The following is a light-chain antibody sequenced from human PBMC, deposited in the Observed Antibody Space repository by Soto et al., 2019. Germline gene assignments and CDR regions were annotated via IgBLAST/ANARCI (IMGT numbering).Light chain of an antibody. V-gene: IGLV1-51*01. CDR1: SSNIGNNY. CDR2: DNN. Sequence: QSVLTQPPSVSAAPGQKVTISCYGSSSNIGNNYVSWYQQLPGTAPKLLIYDNNKRPSGIPDRFSGSKSGTSATLGITGLQTGDEADYYCGTWDSSLSAAVFGGGTKVTVL. J-gene: IGLJ2*01. CDR3: GTWDSSLSAAV.